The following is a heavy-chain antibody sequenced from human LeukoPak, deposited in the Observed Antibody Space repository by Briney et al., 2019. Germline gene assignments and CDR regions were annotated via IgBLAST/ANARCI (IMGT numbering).Heavy chain of an antibody. Sequence: GGSLRLSCAASGFTFNNAWMSWVRQAPGKGLEWVGRIKSKTDGGTTDYAAPVKGRFTISRDDSKNTLYLQMNSLKTEDTAVYYCTTPDLADYDILTGYYKGNYWGQGTLVTVSS. CDR1: GFTFNNAW. J-gene: IGHJ4*02. CDR2: IKSKTDGGTT. CDR3: TTPDLADYDILTGYYKGNY. D-gene: IGHD3-9*01. V-gene: IGHV3-15*01.